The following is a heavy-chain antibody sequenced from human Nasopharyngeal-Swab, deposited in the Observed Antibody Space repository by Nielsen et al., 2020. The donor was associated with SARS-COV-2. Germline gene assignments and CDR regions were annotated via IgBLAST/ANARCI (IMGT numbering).Heavy chain of an antibody. D-gene: IGHD3-9*01. V-gene: IGHV3-33*01. Sequence: VRQAPGKGLERVAVIWYDGGNKFYADSVKGRFAISRDNSENTLYLQMNSLRAEDTAVYYCARFGLYDTLTGYYSHYYMDVWGKGTTVTVSS. CDR3: ARFGLYDTLTGYYSHYYMDV. J-gene: IGHJ6*03. CDR2: IWYDGGNK.